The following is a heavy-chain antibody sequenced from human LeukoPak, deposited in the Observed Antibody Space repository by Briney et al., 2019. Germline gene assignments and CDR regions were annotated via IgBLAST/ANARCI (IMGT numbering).Heavy chain of an antibody. D-gene: IGHD3-16*01. V-gene: IGHV3-23*01. CDR2: IGGRGSST. CDR3: AKKGGA. J-gene: IGHJ5*02. Sequence: GGSLRLSCAGSGFTFSSHTMTWVRQAAGKGLEWVSAIGGRGSSTYYADSVKGRFTISRDNSKYTVYLQMKNLRVEDTAIYYCAKKGGAWGQGTLVTVSS. CDR1: GFTFSSHT.